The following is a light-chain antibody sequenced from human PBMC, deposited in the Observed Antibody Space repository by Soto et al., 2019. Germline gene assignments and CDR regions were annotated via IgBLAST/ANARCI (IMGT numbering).Light chain of an antibody. CDR3: QQSYSNPRT. CDR2: AAT. J-gene: IGKJ1*01. V-gene: IGKV1-39*01. CDR1: QSISSY. Sequence: DIQVTQSPSSLSASVGDIVTITCLASQSISSYLNWYQHKPGKAPNLLIYAATTLQSGVPSRFSGSGSGTDFTLTISSLQPEDFATYYCQQSYSNPRTFGQGTKVDIK.